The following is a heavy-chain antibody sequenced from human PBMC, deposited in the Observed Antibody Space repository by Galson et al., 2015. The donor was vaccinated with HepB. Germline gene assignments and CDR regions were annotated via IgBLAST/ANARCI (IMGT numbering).Heavy chain of an antibody. CDR1: GLTFSKST. V-gene: IGHV3-23*01. CDR2: ISSGGDGT. Sequence: SLRLCCAASGLTFSKSTMTWVRQAPGKGLEWVSTISSGGDGTYYADSVKGRFTISRDNSKSTLYLQMNNLRAEDTALYFCARFDCTGTICYSWGQGVLVTVSS. J-gene: IGHJ4*02. CDR3: ARFDCTGTICYS. D-gene: IGHD2-21*02.